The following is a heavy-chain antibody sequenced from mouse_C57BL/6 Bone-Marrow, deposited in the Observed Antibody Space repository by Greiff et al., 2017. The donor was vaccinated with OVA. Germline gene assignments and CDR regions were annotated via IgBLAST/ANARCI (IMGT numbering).Heavy chain of an antibody. CDR2: ISSGGSYT. CDR3: ARQGVLRRVYAMDY. D-gene: IGHD2-12*01. V-gene: IGHV5-6*02. CDR1: GFTFSSYG. Sequence: EVKLVESGGDLVKPGGSLKLSCAASGFTFSSYGMSWVRQTPDKRLEWVATISSGGSYTYYPDSVKGRFTISRDNAKNTLYLQMSSLKSEDTAMYYCARQGVLRRVYAMDYWGQGTSVTVSS. J-gene: IGHJ4*01.